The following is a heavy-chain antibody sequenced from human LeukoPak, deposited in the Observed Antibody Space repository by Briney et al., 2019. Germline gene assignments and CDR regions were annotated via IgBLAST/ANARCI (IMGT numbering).Heavy chain of an antibody. J-gene: IGHJ5*02. CDR3: AKDFSLGSHNWFDP. Sequence: PGGSLRLSCAASGFTFSSYAMSWVRQAPGKGLEWVSAISSTGGNTYYADSVKGRFTISRDNSKNTLYLQMNSLRADDTAVYYCAKDFSLGSHNWFDPRGQGTLVTVSS. D-gene: IGHD3-10*01. CDR1: GFTFSSYA. V-gene: IGHV3-23*01. CDR2: ISSTGGNT.